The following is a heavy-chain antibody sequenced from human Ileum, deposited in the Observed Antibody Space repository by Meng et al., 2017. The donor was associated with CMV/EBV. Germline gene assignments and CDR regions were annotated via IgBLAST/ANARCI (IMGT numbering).Heavy chain of an antibody. CDR3: AKDVSSGFSFGLFDY. CDR1: GFTFSSYA. D-gene: IGHD5-18*01. Sequence: GGSLRLSCAASGFTFSSYAMSWVRQAPGKGLEWVATISGRAMTTLHAHSVKGRFTISRDNSKNTLYLQMSSMRAEDAGVYYCAKDVSSGFSFGLFDYWGQGTLVTVSS. CDR2: ISGRAMTT. V-gene: IGHV3-23*01. J-gene: IGHJ4*02.